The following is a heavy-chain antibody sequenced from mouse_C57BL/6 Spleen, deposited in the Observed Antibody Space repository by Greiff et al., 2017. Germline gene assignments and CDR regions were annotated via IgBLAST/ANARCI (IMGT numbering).Heavy chain of an antibody. CDR3: ARYYYGSNEWFAY. CDR2: IYPRSGNT. J-gene: IGHJ3*01. D-gene: IGHD1-1*01. CDR1: GYTFTSYG. Sequence: QVQLQQSGAELARPGASVKLSCKASGYTFTSYGISWVKQRTGQGLEWIGEIYPRSGNTYYNEKFKGKATLTADKSSSTAYMELRSLTSEDSAVYFCARYYYGSNEWFAYWGQGTLVTVSA. V-gene: IGHV1-81*01.